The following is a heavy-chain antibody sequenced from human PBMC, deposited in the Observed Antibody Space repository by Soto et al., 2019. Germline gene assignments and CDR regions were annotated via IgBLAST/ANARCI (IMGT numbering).Heavy chain of an antibody. D-gene: IGHD2-15*01. Sequence: ASVPVSFQSSRQMYRRFGISWLRQAPGQGLEWMGWIGVYNGYTIYPQNLQGRVTMTTDSSTSTVYMELKSLRSDDTAGYYCARDDLNRGGKYFDYWGQGTLVTVSS. CDR3: ARDDLNRGGKYFDY. CDR1: RQMYRRFG. J-gene: IGHJ4*02. V-gene: IGHV1-18*01. CDR2: IGVYNGYT.